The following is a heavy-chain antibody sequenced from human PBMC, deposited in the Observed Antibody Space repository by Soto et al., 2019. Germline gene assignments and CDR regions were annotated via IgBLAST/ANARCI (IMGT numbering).Heavy chain of an antibody. V-gene: IGHV1-69*06. CDR1: GGTFSSYA. Sequence: QVQLVQSGAEVKKPGSSVKVSCKASGGTFSSYAISWVRQAPGQGLEWMGGIIPIFGTANYAQKFQGRVTITADKSTSTAYMELSSPRSEDTAVYYCARDITYYDILTGYNYYYYGMDVWGQGTTVTVSS. J-gene: IGHJ6*02. D-gene: IGHD3-9*01. CDR3: ARDITYYDILTGYNYYYYGMDV. CDR2: IIPIFGTA.